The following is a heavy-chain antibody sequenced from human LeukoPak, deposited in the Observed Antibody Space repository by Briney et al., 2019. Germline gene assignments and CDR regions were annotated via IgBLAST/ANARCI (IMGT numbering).Heavy chain of an antibody. V-gene: IGHV5-51*01. CDR3: ARCGTIGTGGDY. Sequence: GESPETLFKSSEYIFTTCWNDWVPQMPGKGLEWMGSIYPGDSDTRYSPSFQGQVTISADKSISTAYLQWSSLKASDSAMYYCARCGTIGTGGDYWGQGTLVTVSS. D-gene: IGHD1-1*01. J-gene: IGHJ4*02. CDR2: IYPGDSDT. CDR1: EYIFTTCW.